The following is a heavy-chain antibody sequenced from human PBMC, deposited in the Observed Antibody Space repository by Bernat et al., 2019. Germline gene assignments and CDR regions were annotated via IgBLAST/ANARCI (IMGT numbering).Heavy chain of an antibody. CDR3: AKGGRTSSWFWVI. D-gene: IGHD6-13*01. Sequence: EVQLVESGGALVQPGGSLRLSCAASGFTFTDYWMTWVRQAPGKGLEWVANIKQDGSEKYYVDSVKGRFTASRDNAKDSLSLQMNSLRAEDTAGYYCAKGGRTSSWFWVIWGLGTMVTVSS. CDR1: GFTFTDYW. CDR2: IKQDGSEK. J-gene: IGHJ3*02. V-gene: IGHV3-7*03.